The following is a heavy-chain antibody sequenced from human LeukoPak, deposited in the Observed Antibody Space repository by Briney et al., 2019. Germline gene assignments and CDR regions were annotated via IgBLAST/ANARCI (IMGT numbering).Heavy chain of an antibody. CDR3: ARGQQLVQGYYYYMDV. CDR2: ISSNGGST. V-gene: IGHV3-64*01. Sequence: GGSLRLSCAASGFTFSSYAMHWVRQAPGKGLEYVSAISSNGGSTYYANSVKGRFTISRDNAKNSLYLQMNSLRAEDTALYYCARGQQLVQGYYYYMDVWGKGTTVTVSS. J-gene: IGHJ6*03. D-gene: IGHD6-13*01. CDR1: GFTFSSYA.